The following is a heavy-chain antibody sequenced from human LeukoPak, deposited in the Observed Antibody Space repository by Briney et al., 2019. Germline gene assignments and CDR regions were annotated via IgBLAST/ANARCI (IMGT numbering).Heavy chain of an antibody. V-gene: IGHV3-11*01. CDR1: GFTFSDYY. D-gene: IGHD5-18*01. CDR3: ARDSDTAANDY. J-gene: IGHJ4*02. Sequence: GGSLRLSCAASGFTFSDYYMSWIRQAPGKGLEWVSYISSSGSTIYYADSVKGRFTISRDNAKNSLYLQTNSLRAEDTAVYYCARDSDTAANDYWGQGTLVTVSS. CDR2: ISSSGSTI.